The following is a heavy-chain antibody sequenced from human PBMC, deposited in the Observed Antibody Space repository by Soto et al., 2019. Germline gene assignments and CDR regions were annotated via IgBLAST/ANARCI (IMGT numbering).Heavy chain of an antibody. Sequence: EVQLVESGGGLVKPGGSLRLSCAASGFTFSSYSMNWVRQAPGKGLEWVSSISSSSSYIYYADSVKGRFTISRDNAKNSLYLQMNSLRAEDTAVYYCARVSGSSRMYYFDYWGQVTLVTVSS. CDR1: GFTFSSYS. J-gene: IGHJ4*02. CDR2: ISSSSSYI. V-gene: IGHV3-21*01. D-gene: IGHD6-19*01. CDR3: ARVSGSSRMYYFDY.